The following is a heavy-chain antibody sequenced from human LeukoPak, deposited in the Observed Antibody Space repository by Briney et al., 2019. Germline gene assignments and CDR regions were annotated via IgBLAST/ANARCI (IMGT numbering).Heavy chain of an antibody. CDR3: ARGDRYGSGSYRFDY. V-gene: IGHV4-39*07. CDR1: GGSISSSSYY. D-gene: IGHD3-10*01. Sequence: SETLSLTCTVSGGSISSSSYYWGWIRQPPGKGLEWIGSIYYSGSTYYNPSLKSRVTISVDTSKNQFSLKLSSVTAADTAVYYCARGDRYGSGSYRFDYWGQGTLVTVSS. J-gene: IGHJ4*02. CDR2: IYYSGST.